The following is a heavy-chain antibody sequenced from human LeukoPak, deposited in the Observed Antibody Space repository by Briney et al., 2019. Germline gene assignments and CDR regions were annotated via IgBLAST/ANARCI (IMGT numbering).Heavy chain of an antibody. V-gene: IGHV3-30*18. Sequence: PGGSLRLSCAASGFTFSSYGMHWVRQAPGKGLEWVAVISYDGSNKYYADSVKGRFTISRDNSKNTLYLQMNSLRAEDTAVYYCAKDPFAYGDPWSLDLWGRGTLVTVSS. J-gene: IGHJ2*01. CDR3: AKDPFAYGDPWSLDL. D-gene: IGHD4-17*01. CDR1: GFTFSSYG. CDR2: ISYDGSNK.